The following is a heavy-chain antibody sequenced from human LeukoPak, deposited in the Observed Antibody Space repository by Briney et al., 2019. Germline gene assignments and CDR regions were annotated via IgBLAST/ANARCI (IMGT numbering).Heavy chain of an antibody. CDR3: ARVNREYSSSPPRYYYYYYMDV. CDR2: IGTAGDT. J-gene: IGHJ6*03. Sequence: PGGSLRLSCAASGFTFSSYDMHWVRQATGKGLEWVSAIGTAGDTYYPGSVKGRFTISRENAKNSLYLQMNSLRAGDTAVYYCARVNREYSSSPPRYYYYYYMDVWGKGTTVTVSS. V-gene: IGHV3-13*01. CDR1: GFTFSSYD. D-gene: IGHD6-6*01.